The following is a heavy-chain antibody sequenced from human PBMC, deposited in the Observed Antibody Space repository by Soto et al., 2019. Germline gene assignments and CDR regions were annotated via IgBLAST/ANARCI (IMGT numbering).Heavy chain of an antibody. CDR2: IYYSGST. D-gene: IGHD3-16*01. CDR3: GGGGGGSDQYYYYGMDV. Sequence: QVHLQESGPGLVKPSQTLSLTCSVSGGSISSGGYYWSWIRQHPGKGLEWIGFIYYSGSTYYNPSPQGRVTISGDTSKNQFPLKRGSVAAADTAVYYWGGGGGGSDQYYYYGMDVWGQGTTVTVSS. V-gene: IGHV4-31*03. CDR1: GGSISSGGYY. J-gene: IGHJ6*02.